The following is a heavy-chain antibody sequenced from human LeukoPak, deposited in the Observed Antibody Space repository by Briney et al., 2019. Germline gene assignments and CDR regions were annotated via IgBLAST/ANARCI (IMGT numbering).Heavy chain of an antibody. D-gene: IGHD3-22*01. CDR3: ARVVGSSGYYLAFDI. CDR1: GYTFTDYY. Sequence: ASVKVSCKASGYTFTDYYMHWVRQAPGQGLEWMGWINPNSGGTNSAQKFQGRVTMTRDTSISTAYMELSRLRSDDTAVYYCARVVGSSGYYLAFDIWGQGTMVTVSS. CDR2: INPNSGGT. J-gene: IGHJ3*02. V-gene: IGHV1-2*02.